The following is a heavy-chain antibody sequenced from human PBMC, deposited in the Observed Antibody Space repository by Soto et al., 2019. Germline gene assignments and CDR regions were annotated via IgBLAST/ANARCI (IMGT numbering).Heavy chain of an antibody. D-gene: IGHD3-3*01. Sequence: RHRPGEGLEWIGETNHSGRTHYNPSLKSRVTISLDTSKNQFSLKLSSVTAADTAVYYCARARGGSGYYYYGMDVWGQGTTVTVS. CDR3: ARARGGSGYYYYGMDV. J-gene: IGHJ6*02. CDR2: TNHSGRT. V-gene: IGHV4-34*01.